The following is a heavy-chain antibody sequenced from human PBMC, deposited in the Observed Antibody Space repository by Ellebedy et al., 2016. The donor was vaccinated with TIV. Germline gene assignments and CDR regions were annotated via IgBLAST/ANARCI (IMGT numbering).Heavy chain of an antibody. CDR1: GGSISTFTYY. CDR2: IYYGGSA. V-gene: IGHV4-39*07. Sequence: SETLSLTCTVSGGSISTFTYYWGWIRQPPGKGLEWIGRIYYGGSASYNPFLRSRITISLDTSKNKFSLRLRSMTAADTALYYCAAQSRDYVWGGEYWGQGMLVPVSS. J-gene: IGHJ4*02. CDR3: AAQSRDYVWGGEY. D-gene: IGHD3-16*01.